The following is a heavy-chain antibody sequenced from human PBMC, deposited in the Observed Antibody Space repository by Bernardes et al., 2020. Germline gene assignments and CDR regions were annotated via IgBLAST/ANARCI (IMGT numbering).Heavy chain of an antibody. CDR2: IHPGDSNT. D-gene: IGHD7-27*01. CDR3: ARLSLGDDGYDM. J-gene: IGHJ3*02. Sequence: GESLKISCKGSGYSVTNYWIAWVRQVSGKGLEWLGIIHPGDSNTRYSPSFEGQVSISADKSITTAYLQWSSLKTSDTAIYYCARLSLGDDGYDMWGQGTMVTVSS. CDR1: GYSVTNYW. V-gene: IGHV5-51*01.